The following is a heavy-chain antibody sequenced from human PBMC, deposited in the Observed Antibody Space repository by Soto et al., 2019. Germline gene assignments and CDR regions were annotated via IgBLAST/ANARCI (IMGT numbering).Heavy chain of an antibody. CDR3: ARSAPPIDY. CDR2: MNPNSGNT. CDR1: GYTFTSYD. J-gene: IGHJ4*02. V-gene: IGHV1-8*03. Sequence: ASVKVSCKASGYTFTSYDINWVRQAAGQGLEYLGWMNPNSGNTGYVQKFQGRVTITRDTSASTAYMELSSLRSEDTAVYYCARSAPPIDYWGQGSLVTVSS.